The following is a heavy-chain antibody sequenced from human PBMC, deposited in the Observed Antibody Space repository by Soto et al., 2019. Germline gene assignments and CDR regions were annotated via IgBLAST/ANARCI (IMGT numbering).Heavy chain of an antibody. D-gene: IGHD3-16*01. V-gene: IGHV3-23*01. CDR2: ISGSGDAT. Sequence: EVQLLKSGGGLVQPGGSLRLSCGASGFTFSSYGMSWVRQGPGKGLEWVADISGSGDATHYADSVKGHFTISRDNSKNTLFLQMNSLRAEDTAIYYCARGAWGSIHDHWGQGTLVIVSS. J-gene: IGHJ4*02. CDR3: ARGAWGSIHDH. CDR1: GFTFSSYG.